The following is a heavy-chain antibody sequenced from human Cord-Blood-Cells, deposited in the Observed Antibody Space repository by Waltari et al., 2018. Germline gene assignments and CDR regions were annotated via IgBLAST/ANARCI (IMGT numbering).Heavy chain of an antibody. CDR2: SNHNSGGT. CDR3: ARGPYSSSWYYFDY. CDR1: GYTFTGDY. V-gene: IGHV1-2*01. D-gene: IGHD6-13*01. J-gene: IGHJ4*02. Sequence: QVQLVQSGAEVKKPGASVKVLCTASGYTFTGDYLHWVRQATGQGLEWMGRSNHNSGGTNYAQKLHGRVTRTRETAISTAYRELSRLRSDDTVVYYCARGPYSSSWYYFDYWGQGTLVSVSS.